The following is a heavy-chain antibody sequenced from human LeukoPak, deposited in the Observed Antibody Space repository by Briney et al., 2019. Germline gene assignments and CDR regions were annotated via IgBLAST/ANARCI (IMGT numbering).Heavy chain of an antibody. J-gene: IGHJ2*01. D-gene: IGHD4-11*01. Sequence: PGGSLRLSCAASGLTVSGTYMSWVRQAPGKGLEWVSTIYSGGSTYYTDSVKGRFTISRDNLENTVYLQMNSLRAEDTAVYYCAKIGGAYSRYFDLWGRGTLVTVTS. CDR1: GLTVSGTY. CDR3: AKIGGAYSRYFDL. CDR2: IYSGGST. V-gene: IGHV3-53*01.